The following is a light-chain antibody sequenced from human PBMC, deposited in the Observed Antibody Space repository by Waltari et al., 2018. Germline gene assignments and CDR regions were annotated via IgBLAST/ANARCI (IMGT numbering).Light chain of an antibody. CDR2: DAS. Sequence: DIVFTQSPATLSLFPGERATLSCRASQNINNDLAWYQHKPGQAPRLLIHDASRRAVGIPARFSGSGSGTDFSLTISSLEPEDFAVYYCQQRKDWPLTTFGQGTRLEIK. CDR3: QQRKDWPLTT. J-gene: IGKJ5*01. CDR1: QNINND. V-gene: IGKV3-11*01.